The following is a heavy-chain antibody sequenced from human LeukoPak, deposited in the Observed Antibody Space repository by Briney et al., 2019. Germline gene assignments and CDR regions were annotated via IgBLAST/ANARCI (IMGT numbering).Heavy chain of an antibody. CDR1: GYTFTSYA. CDR3: ARAPYGEGSWFDP. CDR2: INAGNGNT. V-gene: IGHV1-3*01. J-gene: IGHJ5*02. D-gene: IGHD4-17*01. Sequence: ASVKVSCKASGYTFTSYAMHWVRQAPGQRLEWMGWINAGNGNTKYSQKFQGRVTMTRDTSTSTVYMELSSLRSEDTAVYYCARAPYGEGSWFDPWGQGTLVTVSS.